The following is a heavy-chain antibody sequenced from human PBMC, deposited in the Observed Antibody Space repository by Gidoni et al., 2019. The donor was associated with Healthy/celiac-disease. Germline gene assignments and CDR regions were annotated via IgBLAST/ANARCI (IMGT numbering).Heavy chain of an antibody. CDR1: GFKCSNAW. J-gene: IGHJ6*02. CDR2: IQSKPDGGTT. D-gene: IGHD2-8*01. Sequence: EVQLVESGGGVVKPGGSLRLYCAASGFKCSNAWMRWVRQAPGKGLEWVGRIQSKPDGGTTDYAAPVKGRFPISRDDSKNTLYLQMNSLKTEDTAVYYCTTDLLYGLVMSYGMDVWGQGTTVTVSS. CDR3: TTDLLYGLVMSYGMDV. V-gene: IGHV3-15*01.